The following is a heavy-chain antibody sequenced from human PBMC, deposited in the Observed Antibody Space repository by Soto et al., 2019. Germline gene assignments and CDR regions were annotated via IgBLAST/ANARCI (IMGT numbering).Heavy chain of an antibody. Sequence: SVKVSCKASGGTFSSYAISWVRQAPGQGLEWMGGIIPIFGTANYAQKFQGRVTITADESTSTVYMELSSLRSEDTAVYYCARAIINVDTAMAPGHWFDPWGQGTLVTVSS. V-gene: IGHV1-69*13. D-gene: IGHD5-18*01. J-gene: IGHJ5*02. CDR1: GGTFSSYA. CDR2: IIPIFGTA. CDR3: ARAIINVDTAMAPGHWFDP.